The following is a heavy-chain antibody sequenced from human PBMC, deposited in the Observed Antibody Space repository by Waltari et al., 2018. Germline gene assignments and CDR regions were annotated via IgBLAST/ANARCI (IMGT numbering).Heavy chain of an antibody. CDR3: ARGLRDFDY. J-gene: IGHJ4*02. Sequence: QVQLQQWGAGLLKPSETLSLTCAVYGGSFSGYYWSWIRQPPGKGLEWIGEINHSGSTNYNPSLKSRVTISVDTARNQFSLKLSSVTAADTAVYYCARGLRDFDYWGQGTLVTVSS. CDR1: GGSFSGYY. D-gene: IGHD4-17*01. V-gene: IGHV4-34*01. CDR2: INHSGST.